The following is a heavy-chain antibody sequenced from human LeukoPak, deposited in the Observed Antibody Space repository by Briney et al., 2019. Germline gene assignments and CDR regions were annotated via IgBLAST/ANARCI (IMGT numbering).Heavy chain of an antibody. D-gene: IGHD6-13*01. Sequence: PGRSLRLSCAASGFTFSSYGMHWVRQAPGKGLEWVAVISYDGSNKYYADSVKGRFTISRDNSKNTLYLQMNSLRAEDTAVYYCAKDIAAYKRQNYYYGMDVWGQGTTVTVSS. CDR3: AKDIAAYKRQNYYYGMDV. CDR1: GFTFSSYG. CDR2: ISYDGSNK. J-gene: IGHJ6*02. V-gene: IGHV3-30*18.